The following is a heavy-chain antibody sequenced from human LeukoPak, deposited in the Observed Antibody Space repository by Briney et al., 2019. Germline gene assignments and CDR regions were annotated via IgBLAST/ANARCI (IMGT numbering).Heavy chain of an antibody. J-gene: IGHJ3*02. Sequence: KSSETLSLTCTVSGGSISSYYWSWIRQPAGKGLEWIGRIYTSGSTNYNPSLKSRVTMSVGTSKNQFSLKLSSVTAADTAVYYRARDQGSSWSDDAFDIWGQGTMVTVSS. CDR3: ARDQGSSWSDDAFDI. D-gene: IGHD6-13*01. CDR1: GGSISSYY. V-gene: IGHV4-4*07. CDR2: IYTSGST.